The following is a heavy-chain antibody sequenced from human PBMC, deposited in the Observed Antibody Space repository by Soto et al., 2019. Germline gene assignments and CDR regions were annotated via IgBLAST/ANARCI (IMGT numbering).Heavy chain of an antibody. J-gene: IGHJ4*02. V-gene: IGHV3-74*01. CDR1: GFTFSSYW. Sequence: EVQLVESGGGLVQPGGSLRASCAASGFTFSSYWMHWVRQAPGKGLVWVSRIKSDGSSTSYADSVKGRFTISRDNAKNTLYLQMNSLRAEDTAIYYCARRGAVAGLHYWGQGTLVTVSS. CDR3: ARRGAVAGLHY. CDR2: IKSDGSST. D-gene: IGHD6-19*01.